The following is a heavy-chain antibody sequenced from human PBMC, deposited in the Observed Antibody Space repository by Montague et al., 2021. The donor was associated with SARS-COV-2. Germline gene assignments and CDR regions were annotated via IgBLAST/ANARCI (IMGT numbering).Heavy chain of an antibody. CDR1: GGSIGGTNYY. V-gene: IGHV4-39*01. D-gene: IGHD3-10*01. CDR3: ARHPPHSPSGKYLVPGGFDI. CDR2: IFQSGGI. J-gene: IGHJ3*02. Sequence: SETLSLTCTVSGGSIGGTNYYWDWIPQSPGKGLEWIGNIFQSGGISYNPSLKSRVTISVDTTPNQFSLRLSSVTAADTAAYFCARHPPHSPSGKYLVPGGFDIWGPGTMVTVSS.